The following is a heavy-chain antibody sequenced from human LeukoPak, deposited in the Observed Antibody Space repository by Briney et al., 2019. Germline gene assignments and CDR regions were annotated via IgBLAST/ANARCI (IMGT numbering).Heavy chain of an antibody. Sequence: SQTLSLTCAIFGDSVSSNSAAWNWLRQSPSRGLEWLGRTYYRSKWYNDYAVSVKSRITINPDTSKNQFSLQLNSVTPEDTAVYYCARDSLLTGDAFDIWGQGTMVTVSS. J-gene: IGHJ3*02. CDR2: TYYRSKWYN. V-gene: IGHV6-1*01. CDR3: ARDSLLTGDAFDI. D-gene: IGHD1-20*01. CDR1: GDSVSSNSAA.